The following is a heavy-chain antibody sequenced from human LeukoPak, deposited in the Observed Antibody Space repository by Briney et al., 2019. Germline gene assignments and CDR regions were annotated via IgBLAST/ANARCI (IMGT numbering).Heavy chain of an antibody. Sequence: SETLSLTCTVSGGSISSYYWSWIRQPPGKGLEWIGYIYYSGGLNYNPSLKSRVTISVDTSKNQFSLKLSSVTAADTAVYYGARRRITMVRGFDYWGQGTLVTVSS. CDR3: ARRRITMVRGFDY. CDR1: GGSISSYY. J-gene: IGHJ4*02. D-gene: IGHD3-10*01. CDR2: IYYSGGL. V-gene: IGHV4-59*08.